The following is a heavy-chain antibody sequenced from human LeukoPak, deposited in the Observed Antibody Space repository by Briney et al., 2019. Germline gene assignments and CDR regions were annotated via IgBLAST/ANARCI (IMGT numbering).Heavy chain of an antibody. CDR2: VSAYNGNT. V-gene: IGHV1-18*01. CDR3: ARDVSDFWSGYYSAEYFQH. J-gene: IGHJ1*01. D-gene: IGHD3-3*01. Sequence: GASVKVSCKASGYTFTSYGISWVRQAPGQGLEWMGWVSAYNGNTNYAQKLQGRVTITTDTSTSTAYTELRSLRSDDTAVYYCARDVSDFWSGYYSAEYFQHWGQGTLVTVSS. CDR1: GYTFTSYG.